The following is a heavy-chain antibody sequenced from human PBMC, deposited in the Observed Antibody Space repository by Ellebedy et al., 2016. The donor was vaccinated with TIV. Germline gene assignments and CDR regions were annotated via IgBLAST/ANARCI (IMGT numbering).Heavy chain of an antibody. J-gene: IGHJ5*02. CDR2: ISGSGGST. V-gene: IGHV3-23*01. CDR1: GFTFSSYT. CDR3: AKGITAAVVEGSLFDP. D-gene: IGHD6-13*01. Sequence: GGSLRLSXAASGFTFSSYTMRWVRQAPGKGLEWVSDISGSGGSTYYADSVKGRFNISRDNSKNTLYLQMNSLRVEDTAVYYCAKGITAAVVEGSLFDPWGQGTLVTVSS.